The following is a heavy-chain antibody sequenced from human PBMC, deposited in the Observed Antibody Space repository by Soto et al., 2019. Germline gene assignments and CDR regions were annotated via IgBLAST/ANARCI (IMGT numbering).Heavy chain of an antibody. CDR1: GYTFTSYG. V-gene: IGHV1-18*01. J-gene: IGHJ3*02. CDR2: ISAYNGNT. Sequence: ASVKVSCKASGYTFTSYGISWVRQAPGQGLEWMGWISAYNGNTNYAQKLQGRVTMTTDTSTSTAYMELRSLRSDDTAVYYCARVILYYYDSSDSAFDIWGQGTIVTVSS. D-gene: IGHD3-22*01. CDR3: ARVILYYYDSSDSAFDI.